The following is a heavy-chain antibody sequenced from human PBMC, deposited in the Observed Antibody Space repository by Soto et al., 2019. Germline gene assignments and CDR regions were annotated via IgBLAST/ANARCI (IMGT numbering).Heavy chain of an antibody. D-gene: IGHD3-9*01. CDR2: IYPGDSDT. V-gene: IGHV5-51*01. J-gene: IGHJ4*02. CDR3: ARPEMTGLDN. Sequence: PGESVKISCKVSGYTFATHGIGWVRQMPGKGLEWMGIIYPGDSDTRYSPSFQGQVTISADKSFSTAYLQWSSLKASDTAIYFCARPEMTGLDNWGQGTTVTVSS. CDR1: GYTFATHG.